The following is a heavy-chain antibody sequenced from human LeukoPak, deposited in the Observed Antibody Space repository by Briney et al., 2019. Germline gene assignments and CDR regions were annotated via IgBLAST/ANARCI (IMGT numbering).Heavy chain of an antibody. Sequence: PGGSLRLSCAASGFTFSSYGMHWVRQAPGKGLEWVAVISYDGGNKYYADSVKGRFTISRDNSKNTLYLQMNSLRAEDTAVYYCAKGSSPTPGYYYYYGMDVWGQGTTVTVSS. CDR2: ISYDGGNK. CDR1: GFTFSSYG. J-gene: IGHJ6*02. CDR3: AKGSSPTPGYYYYYGMDV. V-gene: IGHV3-30*18.